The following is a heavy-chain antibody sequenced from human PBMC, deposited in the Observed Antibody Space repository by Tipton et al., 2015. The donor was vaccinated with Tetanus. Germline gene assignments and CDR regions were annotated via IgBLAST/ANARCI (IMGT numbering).Heavy chain of an antibody. Sequence: LRLSCIVSGGSMSSGGHYGAWVRLSPGQGLEWIGSLTYSGRTYYNPSLKSRVTMAVDTSRKDFSVRLRSVTAADTAVYFCARLREVVSRSGWAFDHWGQGILVTVSS. V-gene: IGHV4-39*02. CDR1: GGSMSSGGHY. D-gene: IGHD5/OR15-5a*01. J-gene: IGHJ5*02. CDR2: LTYSGRT. CDR3: ARLREVVSRSGWAFDH.